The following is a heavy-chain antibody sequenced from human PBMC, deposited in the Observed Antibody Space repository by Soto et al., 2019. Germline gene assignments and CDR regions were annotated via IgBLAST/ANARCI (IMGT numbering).Heavy chain of an antibody. V-gene: IGHV3-23*01. Sequence: DVQLLESGGGLVPPGGSLRLSCAASGFLFNDYAMTWVRQAPGKGLEWVSAISGNGRNEYYADSVKGRFTISRDSSENMMSLQTNGLRAEDTAKNYCVKGMNYYYYYMDVWGKGTTVTVSS. CDR1: GFLFNDYA. CDR2: ISGNGRNE. CDR3: VKGMNYYYYYMDV. J-gene: IGHJ6*03.